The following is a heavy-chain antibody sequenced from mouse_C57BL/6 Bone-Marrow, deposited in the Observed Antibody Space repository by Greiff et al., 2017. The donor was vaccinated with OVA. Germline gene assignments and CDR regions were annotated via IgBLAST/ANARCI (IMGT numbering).Heavy chain of an antibody. Sequence: VQLQQSGAELAKPGASVKLSCKASGYTFTSYWMHWVKQRPGQGLEWIGYINPSSGYTKYNQKFKDKATLTAAKSSSTAYMQLSSLTYEDSAVYYCALYGYYFDYWGQGTTLTVSS. CDR2: INPSSGYT. D-gene: IGHD2-2*01. CDR1: GYTFTSYW. V-gene: IGHV1-7*01. CDR3: ALYGYYFDY. J-gene: IGHJ2*01.